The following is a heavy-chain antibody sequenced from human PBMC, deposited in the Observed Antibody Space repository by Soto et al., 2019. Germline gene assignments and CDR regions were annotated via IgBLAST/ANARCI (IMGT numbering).Heavy chain of an antibody. CDR2: INAGNGNT. D-gene: IGHD4-17*01. J-gene: IGHJ5*02. V-gene: IGHV1-3*01. CDR1: GYTFTSYA. CDR3: AKTHDYGVGVDP. Sequence: QVQLVQSGAEVKKPGASVKVSCKASGYTFTSYAMHWVRQAPGQRLEWMGWINAGNGNTKYSQKFQGRVTITRDTPASTAYMELSSLRSEDTAVYYCAKTHDYGVGVDPWGQGTLVTVSS.